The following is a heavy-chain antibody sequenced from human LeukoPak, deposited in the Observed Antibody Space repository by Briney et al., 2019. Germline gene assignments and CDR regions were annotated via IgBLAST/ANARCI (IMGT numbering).Heavy chain of an antibody. V-gene: IGHV4-30-4*07. CDR2: IYHSGTT. CDR1: GVAISRGGYA. CDR3: ARDDYNTDTDY. J-gene: IGHJ4*02. D-gene: IGHD4-11*01. Sequence: SETLSLTCAVSGVAISRGGYAWNWIRQPPGKGLEWIAYIYHSGTTYYNPSLKSRATISVDTSKNQFSLKLSSVTAADTAVYYCARDDYNTDTDYWGQGTLVTVSS.